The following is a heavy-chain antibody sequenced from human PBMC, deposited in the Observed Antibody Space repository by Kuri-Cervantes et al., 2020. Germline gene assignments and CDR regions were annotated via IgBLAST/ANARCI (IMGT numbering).Heavy chain of an antibody. V-gene: IGHV4-39*01. J-gene: IGHJ4*02. D-gene: IGHD3-22*01. CDR3: ARRGYYYDSSGYRAYYFDY. CDR1: GGSISSSSYY. CDR2: IYYSGST. Sequence: SETLSLTCTVSGGSISSSSYYWGWIRQPPGKGLEWIGSIYYSGSTYYNPSLKSRVTISVDTSKNQFSLKPSSVTAADTAVYYCARRGYYYDSSGYRAYYFDYWGQGTLVTVSS.